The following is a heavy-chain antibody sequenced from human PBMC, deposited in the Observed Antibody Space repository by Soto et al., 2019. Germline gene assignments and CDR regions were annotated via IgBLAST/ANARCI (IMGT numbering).Heavy chain of an antibody. Sequence: EEQLVESGGGLVQPGGSLRLSCAASGSTVSTDWMHWVRQAPGKGLVWVSRIESDGSSTSYADSVRGRFTISRDNAKNTLYLQMNSLRAEDTAVYFCARGGSGHYNWYLDLWGRGTLVTVSS. V-gene: IGHV3-74*01. CDR2: IESDGSST. D-gene: IGHD3-10*01. CDR3: ARGGSGHYNWYLDL. J-gene: IGHJ2*01. CDR1: GSTVSTDW.